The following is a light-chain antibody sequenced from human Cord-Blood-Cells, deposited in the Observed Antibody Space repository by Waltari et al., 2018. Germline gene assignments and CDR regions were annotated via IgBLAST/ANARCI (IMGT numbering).Light chain of an antibody. CDR2: WAS. J-gene: IGKJ4*01. Sequence: DIVMTPSPESLAVSLGERATINCKSSQSVLYSSNNKNYLAWYQQKPGQPPKLLIYWASTRESGVPDRFSGSGSGTDFTLTISSLQAEDVAVYYCQQYYSTPLTFGGGTKVEIK. V-gene: IGKV4-1*01. CDR1: QSVLYSSNNKNY. CDR3: QQYYSTPLT.